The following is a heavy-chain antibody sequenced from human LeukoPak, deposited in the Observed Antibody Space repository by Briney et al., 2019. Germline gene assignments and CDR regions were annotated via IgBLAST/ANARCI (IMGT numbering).Heavy chain of an antibody. CDR3: ARAVTWVDP. CDR1: GLTFSTYG. CDR2: IQNDGNDK. V-gene: IGHV3-30*02. J-gene: IGHJ5*02. Sequence: GGSLRLSCAASGLTFSTYGMHWVRQAPGKGLEWVAFIQNDGNDKYYADSVKGRFTISRDNSKNTLDLQMNGLRAEDTAVYYCARAVTWVDPWGQGTLVTVSS.